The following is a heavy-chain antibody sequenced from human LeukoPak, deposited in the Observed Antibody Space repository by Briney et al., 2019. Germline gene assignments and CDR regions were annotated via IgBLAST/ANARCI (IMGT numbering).Heavy chain of an antibody. V-gene: IGHV3-23*01. CDR2: ITDSSGST. Sequence: SGGSLRLSCAASGFTFSSYAMSWVRQAPGKGLEWVSGITDSSGSTYYTDSMKGRFTISRDNSKNTLYLQMNSLRGEDTAVYYCAKVGYSSSFHWLDPWGQGTLVTVSS. CDR1: GFTFSSYA. D-gene: IGHD6-13*01. CDR3: AKVGYSSSFHWLDP. J-gene: IGHJ5*02.